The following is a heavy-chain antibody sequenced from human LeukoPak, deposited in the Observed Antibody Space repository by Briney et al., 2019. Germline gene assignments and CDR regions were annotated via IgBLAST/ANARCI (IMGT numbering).Heavy chain of an antibody. CDR2: LYYSAST. J-gene: IGHJ4*02. CDR1: GGSITGYY. CDR3: ARGELGAGPTLDS. Sequence: PSETLSLTCTVSGGSITGYYWSWIRQPPGKGLEWIGYLYYSASTNYKPSLRSRASISLDRSKNQFSLRLTSVTTADTAVYYCARGELGAGPTLDSWGQGILVTVSS. V-gene: IGHV4-59*01. D-gene: IGHD1-7*01.